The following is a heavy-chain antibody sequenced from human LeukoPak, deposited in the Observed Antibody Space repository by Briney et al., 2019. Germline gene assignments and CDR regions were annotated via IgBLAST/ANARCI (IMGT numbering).Heavy chain of an antibody. V-gene: IGHV1-2*02. D-gene: IGHD3-10*01. J-gene: IGHJ4*02. CDR1: GYTFTGYY. Sequence: EASVKVSCKASGYTFTGYYMHWVRQAPGQGLQWMGWINPNGGDTNYAQKFQGRVTMTRDTSISTAYMELSRLRSDDTAVYYCARDVWYYYGSGSAGDYWGQGTLVTVSS. CDR2: INPNGGDT. CDR3: ARDVWYYYGSGSAGDY.